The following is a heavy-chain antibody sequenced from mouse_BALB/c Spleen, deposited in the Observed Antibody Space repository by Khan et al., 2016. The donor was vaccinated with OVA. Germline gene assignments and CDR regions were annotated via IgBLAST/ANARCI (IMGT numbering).Heavy chain of an antibody. CDR1: GYTFTSHT. V-gene: IGHV1-4*01. Sequence: VQLQQSGAELARPGASVKMSCKASGYTFTSHTMHWVKQRPGQGLEWIGYINPRSDYTQYNQKFNDKATLTADRSSSTAYMQLSSLPSEDSAVYYCARRTPEYALYYWGQGTSVTVSS. CDR3: ARRTPEYALYY. D-gene: IGHD2-14*01. J-gene: IGHJ4*01. CDR2: INPRSDYT.